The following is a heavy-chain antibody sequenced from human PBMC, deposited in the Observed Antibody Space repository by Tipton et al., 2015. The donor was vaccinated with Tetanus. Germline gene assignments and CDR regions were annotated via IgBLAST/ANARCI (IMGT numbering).Heavy chain of an antibody. CDR1: GASLRGGDYH. CDR3: ARANYDSSKQGPFDS. V-gene: IGHV4-61*08. J-gene: IGHJ4*02. Sequence: TLSLTCTVSGASLRGGDYHWNWIRQPPGKGLEWLAYISGSGTTNSNYYLKSRITMTQDTSRNQFSLKLTAVTAADTAVYYCARANYDSSKQGPFDSWGQGTLVTVSS. D-gene: IGHD1-7*01. CDR2: ISGSGTT.